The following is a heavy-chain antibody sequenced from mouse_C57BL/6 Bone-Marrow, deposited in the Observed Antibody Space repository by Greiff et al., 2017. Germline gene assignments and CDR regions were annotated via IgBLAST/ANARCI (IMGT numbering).Heavy chain of an antibody. Sequence: VQLQQPGAELVKPGASVKLSCKASGYTFTSYWMHWVKQRPGQGLEWIGMIPPNSGSTNYNEKFKSKATLTVDKSSSTAYMQLSSLTSEDSAVYYCARSYYYGSSYRYCDVWGTGTTVTVSS. CDR1: GYTFTSYW. CDR2: IPPNSGST. D-gene: IGHD1-1*01. CDR3: ARSYYYGSSYRYCDV. V-gene: IGHV1-64*01. J-gene: IGHJ1*03.